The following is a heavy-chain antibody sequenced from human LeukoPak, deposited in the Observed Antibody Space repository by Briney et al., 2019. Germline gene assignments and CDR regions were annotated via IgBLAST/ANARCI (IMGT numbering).Heavy chain of an antibody. CDR1: GFTFDDYA. CDR2: ISWTSGSI. V-gene: IGHV3-9*01. Sequence: GGSLRLSCAASGFTFDDYAMHWVRQAPGKGLEWVSGISWTSGSIGYADSVKGRFTISRDNAKNSLYLQMNSLRAEDTALYYCAKDKYSSSPWSGFDPWGQGTLVTVSS. D-gene: IGHD6-6*01. J-gene: IGHJ5*02. CDR3: AKDKYSSSPWSGFDP.